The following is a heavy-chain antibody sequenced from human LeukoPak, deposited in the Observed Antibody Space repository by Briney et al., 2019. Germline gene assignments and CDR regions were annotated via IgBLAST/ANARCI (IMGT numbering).Heavy chain of an antibody. CDR3: ARDGGTDY. J-gene: IGHJ4*02. V-gene: IGHV3-23*01. CDR2: ISGSGGNT. D-gene: IGHD3-16*01. CDR1: GFTFSSYA. Sequence: GGSLRLFCAASGFTFSSYAMSWVRQAPGKGLEWVSAISGSGGNTYYADSVKGRFTISRDNSKDMLYLQMNSLRAEDTAVYYCARDGGTDYWGQGTLVTVSS.